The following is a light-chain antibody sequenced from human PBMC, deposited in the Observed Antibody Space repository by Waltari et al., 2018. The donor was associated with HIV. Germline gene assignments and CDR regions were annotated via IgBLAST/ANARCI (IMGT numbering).Light chain of an antibody. CDR2: RSN. J-gene: IGLJ2*01. CDR1: SSTIGSNY. Sequence: QSVLTQPPSASGTPGQRVTISCSGSSSTIGSNYVYLYQQLPGTAPKLLIYRSNPRPSGVPGRFSGSKSGTSASLAIIGLRSEDEADYYCAAWDDSLSGHVVFGGGTKLTVL. V-gene: IGLV1-47*01. CDR3: AAWDDSLSGHVV.